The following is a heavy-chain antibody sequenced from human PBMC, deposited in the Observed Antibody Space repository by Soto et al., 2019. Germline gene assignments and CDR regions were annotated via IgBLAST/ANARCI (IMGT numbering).Heavy chain of an antibody. V-gene: IGHV1-46*01. CDR2: INPSGGST. CDR3: ARGGVVQAARYNWFDP. CDR1: GYSFTSYY. Sequence: XSVKVSCTASGYSFTSYYRHWVRQAPGQGLGWMGIINPSGGSTSYAQKFKGRVTMARDTSTSTVYMELSSLRSEDTAVYYCARGGVVQAARYNWFDPWGQGTLVTVSS. D-gene: IGHD2-2*01. J-gene: IGHJ5*02.